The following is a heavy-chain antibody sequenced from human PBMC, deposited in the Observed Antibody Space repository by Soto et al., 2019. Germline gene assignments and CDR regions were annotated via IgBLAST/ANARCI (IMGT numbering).Heavy chain of an antibody. CDR3: VRDVSVSSGSFGGY. D-gene: IGHD3-10*01. J-gene: IGHJ4*02. V-gene: IGHV1-18*01. Sequence: GPELKKPGAAVRVSCKASGYTFDSYGLSWVRQAPGQGLERMGWISTYTGNTDYPQRFQGRVTMDTDTSTSTAYLDLRSLTSDDTAVYYCVRDVSVSSGSFGGYWGQGTLVTVSS. CDR2: ISTYTGNT. CDR1: GYTFDSYG.